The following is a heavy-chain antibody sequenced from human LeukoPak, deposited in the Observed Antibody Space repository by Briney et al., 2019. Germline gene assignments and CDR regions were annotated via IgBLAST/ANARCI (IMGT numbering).Heavy chain of an antibody. CDR1: GFTFSTYA. Sequence: GGSLRLSCAASGFTFSTYAMSWVRQAPGKGLEWVSAISGGGSNTYYADSVKGRFTISRDNAKNSLYLQMNSLRDEDTAVYYCARDSHYDLLYGMDVWGQGTTVTVSS. V-gene: IGHV3-23*01. CDR3: ARDSHYDLLYGMDV. CDR2: ISGGGSNT. J-gene: IGHJ6*02. D-gene: IGHD3-3*01.